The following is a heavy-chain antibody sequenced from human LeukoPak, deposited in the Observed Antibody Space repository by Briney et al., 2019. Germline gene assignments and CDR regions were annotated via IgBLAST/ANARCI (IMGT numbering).Heavy chain of an antibody. V-gene: IGHV4-34*01. J-gene: IGHJ6*03. D-gene: IGHD3-3*01. Sequence: SETLSLTCGVYGGSFSGYYWSWIRQSPGRGLEWIGEINHIGSTNYNPSLKSRVTISVDTSKNQFSLKLSSVTAADTAVYYCARGPLRFLEWHHYYYMDVWGKGTAATVSS. CDR3: ARGPLRFLEWHHYYYMDV. CDR1: GGSFSGYY. CDR2: INHIGST.